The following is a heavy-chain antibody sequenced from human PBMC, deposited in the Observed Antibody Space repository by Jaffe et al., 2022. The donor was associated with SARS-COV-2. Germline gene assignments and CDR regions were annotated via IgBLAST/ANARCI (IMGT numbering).Heavy chain of an antibody. D-gene: IGHD6-19*01. V-gene: IGHV4-39*01. J-gene: IGHJ4*02. CDR2: VYYTGST. CDR3: ARHSVAGDF. Sequence: QMQLQESGPGLVKPSETLSLTCTVSGGSISSYSYYWGWIRQPPGKGLEWIATVYYTGSTYYNPSLRSRATISVDTSRNQFSLELNSVTAADTAVYYCARHSVAGDFWGQGTLVTVSS. CDR1: GGSISSYSYY.